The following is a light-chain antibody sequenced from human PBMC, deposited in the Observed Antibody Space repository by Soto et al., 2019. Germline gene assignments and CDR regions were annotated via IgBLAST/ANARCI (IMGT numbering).Light chain of an antibody. J-gene: IGKJ1*01. CDR2: GAS. CDR3: QQSSSVPRT. CDR1: QHIATS. V-gene: IGKV1-39*01. Sequence: DIQMTQSPSLLSASIGDRVTITCRASQHIATSLSWFQHKVGKAPTLLIYGASALQSGVPSRFSGSGSGTHFTLTISGLQPADFATYYCQQSSSVPRTFGQGTRVDLK.